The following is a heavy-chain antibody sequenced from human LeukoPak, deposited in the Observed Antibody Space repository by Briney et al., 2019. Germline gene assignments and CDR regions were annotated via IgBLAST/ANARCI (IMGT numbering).Heavy chain of an antibody. CDR2: ISGSGGST. J-gene: IGHJ4*02. D-gene: IGHD6-13*01. Sequence: AGGSLRLSCAASGFTFSSYAMSWVRQAPGKGLEWVSAISGSGGSTYYADSVKGRFTISRDNSKNTLYLQMNSLRAEDTAVYYCAKDADSSSWYHPASVSDYWGQGTLVTVSS. CDR1: GFTFSSYA. CDR3: AKDADSSSWYHPASVSDY. V-gene: IGHV3-23*01.